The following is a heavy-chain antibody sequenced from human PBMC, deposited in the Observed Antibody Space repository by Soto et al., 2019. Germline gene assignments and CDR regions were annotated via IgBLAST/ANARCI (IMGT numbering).Heavy chain of an antibody. V-gene: IGHV3-48*03. CDR1: GFTFSSYE. Sequence: GGSLRLSCAVSGFTFSSYEMNWVRQAPGKGLEWVSYISSSGNTIDYADSVKGRFTISRDNAKNSLSLQMNSLRAEDTAVYYCARVLWGVVSHMDVWGQVTTVTVSS. CDR3: ARVLWGVVSHMDV. D-gene: IGHD3-3*01. J-gene: IGHJ6*02. CDR2: ISSSGNTI.